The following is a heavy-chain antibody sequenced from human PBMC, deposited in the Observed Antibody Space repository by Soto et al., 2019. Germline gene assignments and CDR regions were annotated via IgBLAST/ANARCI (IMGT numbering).Heavy chain of an antibody. J-gene: IGHJ6*02. CDR3: ARTGGMDV. CDR2: INHSGDT. V-gene: IGHV4-34*01. Sequence: SETLSLTCAVYGGSFRDFYWSWLRQTPEKGLEWIGEINHSGDTKYNPSLESRVTISVDTSKNQFSLKVNFVTPADTAVYYCARTGGMDVWGPGATVTCSS. CDR1: GGSFRDFY.